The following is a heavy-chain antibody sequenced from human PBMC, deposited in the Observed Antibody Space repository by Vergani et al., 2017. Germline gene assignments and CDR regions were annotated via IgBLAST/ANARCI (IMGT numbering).Heavy chain of an antibody. CDR2: ISSSSSTI. Sequence: EVQVVESGGGLIKPGGSLRLSCVVSGITFKNAWINWVRQAPGKGLQWVSYISSSSSTIYYADSVKGRFTISRDNSKNTLYLQMNSLRVEDTAVYYCARAYGRYDWFDYWGQRTLVTVSS. CDR3: ARAYGRYDWFDY. J-gene: IGHJ4*01. D-gene: IGHD1-20*01. V-gene: IGHV3-48*01. CDR1: GITFKNAW.